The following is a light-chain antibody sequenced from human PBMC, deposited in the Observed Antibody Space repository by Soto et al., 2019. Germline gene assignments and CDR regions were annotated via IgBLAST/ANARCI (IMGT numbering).Light chain of an antibody. CDR2: GAS. J-gene: IGKJ2*01. CDR3: QHCGTSSYT. V-gene: IGKV3-20*01. CDR1: QSVSSSY. Sequence: EIVLTQSPDTLSLSPGETATLSCRTSQSVSSSYLAWYQQTPGQAPRLLIYGASSRATGIPDRFSGSGSGTDFTLTISRLEPEDFAVYYCQHCGTSSYTFGQGTKVEI.